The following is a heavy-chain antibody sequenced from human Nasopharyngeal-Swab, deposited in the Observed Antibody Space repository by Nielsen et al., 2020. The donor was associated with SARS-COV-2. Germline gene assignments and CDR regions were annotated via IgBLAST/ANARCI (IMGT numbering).Heavy chain of an antibody. CDR1: GFTSARYL. Sequence: ETLSLTCAASGFTSARYLLPRVSQDTSKGLEWVANIKQDGSEKYYVDSVKGRFTISRDNAKNSLYLQMNSLRAEDTAVYYCARVSSSDQLLPSEYFQHWGQGTLVTVSS. CDR3: ARVSSSDQLLPSEYFQH. J-gene: IGHJ1*01. V-gene: IGHV3-7*01. CDR2: IKQDGSEK. D-gene: IGHD2-2*01.